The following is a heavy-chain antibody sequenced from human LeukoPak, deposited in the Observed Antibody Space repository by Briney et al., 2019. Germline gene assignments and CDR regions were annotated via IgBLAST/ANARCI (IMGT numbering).Heavy chain of an antibody. J-gene: IGHJ6*03. D-gene: IGHD5-12*01. CDR1: GFTFSSYE. CDR3: VRRSGYDNYYYYYYMDV. V-gene: IGHV3-48*01. Sequence: GGSLRLSCAASGFTFSSYEMNWVRQAPGKGLEWVSYISTSSSTIYYADSVKGRFTISRDNAKNSLYLQMNSLRAEDTAVYYCVRRSGYDNYYYYYYMDVWGKGTTVTVSS. CDR2: ISTSSSTI.